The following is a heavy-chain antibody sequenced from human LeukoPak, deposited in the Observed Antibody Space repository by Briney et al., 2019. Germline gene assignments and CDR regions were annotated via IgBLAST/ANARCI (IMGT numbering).Heavy chain of an antibody. D-gene: IGHD3-16*01. Sequence: GGSLRLSCATSGFTFSSYALNWVRQAPGQGLEWVSAISGSGGSTYYADSVKGRFTISRDTSNNEVYLQLNSLRAEDTAIYYCARFRWGDYYYYGVDVWGQGTTVTVSS. J-gene: IGHJ6*02. CDR1: GFTFSSYA. CDR3: ARFRWGDYYYYGVDV. V-gene: IGHV3-23*01. CDR2: ISGSGGST.